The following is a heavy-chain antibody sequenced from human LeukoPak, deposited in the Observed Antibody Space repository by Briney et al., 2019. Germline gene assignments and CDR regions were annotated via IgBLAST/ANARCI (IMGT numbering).Heavy chain of an antibody. CDR3: ARGATYYGSGNGIAAGAFDI. J-gene: IGHJ3*02. CDR2: IFHSGST. Sequence: SQTLSLTCAVSGGSISSGGYSWSWIRQPPGTGLEWIGHIFHSGSTYYNPSLKSRVTISVDRSKNQFSLKLTSVTAADTAVYYCARGATYYGSGNGIAAGAFDIWGQGTTVTVSS. CDR1: GGSISSGGYS. V-gene: IGHV4-30-2*01. D-gene: IGHD3-10*01.